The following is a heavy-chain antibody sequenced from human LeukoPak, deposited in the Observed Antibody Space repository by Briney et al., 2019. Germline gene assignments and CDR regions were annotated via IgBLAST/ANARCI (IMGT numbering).Heavy chain of an antibody. CDR3: ARSRTIFGVVRWYFDY. CDR1: GFTFSNYA. Sequence: GGSLRLSCAASGFTFSNYAMSWVRQAPGKGLEWVSAITGSGGSTYYADSVKGRFTISRDNSKNTLYLQMNSLRAEDTAVYYCARSRTIFGVVRWYFDYWGQGTLVTVSS. D-gene: IGHD3-3*01. V-gene: IGHV3-23*01. CDR2: ITGSGGST. J-gene: IGHJ4*02.